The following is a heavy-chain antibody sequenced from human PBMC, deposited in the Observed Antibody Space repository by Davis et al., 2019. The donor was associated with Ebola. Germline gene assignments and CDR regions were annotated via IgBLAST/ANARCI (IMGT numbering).Heavy chain of an antibody. V-gene: IGHV3-23*01. CDR1: GFGLSSYA. Sequence: GGSLRLSCAGSGFGLSSYAMSWVRQAPGKGLEWVADIRGSDGTTYYAESVQGRFTISGDNSQDTVYLQMNSLRAEDTAVYYCARETLADGLLFDPWGQGTLVTVSS. CDR2: IRGSDGTT. J-gene: IGHJ5*02. CDR3: ARETLADGLLFDP. D-gene: IGHD3-9*01.